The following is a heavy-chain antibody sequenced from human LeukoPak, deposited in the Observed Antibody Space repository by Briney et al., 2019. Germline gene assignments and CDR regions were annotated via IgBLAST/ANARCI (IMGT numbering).Heavy chain of an antibody. CDR1: GGTFITYT. D-gene: IGHD1-1*01. CDR2: IIPIFGTA. J-gene: IGHJ4*02. Sequence: SVKVSCKASGGTFITYTINWVRQAPGQGLEWMGGIIPIFGTANYAQKFQGRVTVTTDDSTSTAFMELSSLRSEYTAVYYCATYMLRDNWNVHTFDSWGQGTLVTVSP. V-gene: IGHV1-69*05. CDR3: ATYMLRDNWNVHTFDS.